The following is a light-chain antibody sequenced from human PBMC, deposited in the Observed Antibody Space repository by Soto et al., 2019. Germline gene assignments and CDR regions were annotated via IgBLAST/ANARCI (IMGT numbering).Light chain of an antibody. CDR2: DNT. V-gene: IGLV1-51*01. CDR1: SSNIGSNY. CDR3: GTWDSSLNGGAV. J-gene: IGLJ1*01. Sequence: QSVLTQPPSVSAAPGQRVSISCSGSSSNIGSNYVSWYQQLPGTAPKLLIYDNTKRPSGTPDRFTGSKSGTSATLGISGLQTGDEADYYCGTWDSSLNGGAVFXTGTKVTVL.